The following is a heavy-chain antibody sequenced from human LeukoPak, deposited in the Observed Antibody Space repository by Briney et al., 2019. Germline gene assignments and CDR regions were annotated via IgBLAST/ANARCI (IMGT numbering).Heavy chain of an antibody. CDR1: GFTFSSYA. D-gene: IGHD1-26*01. Sequence: TGGSLRLSCAASGFTFSSYAMSWVRQAPGKGLEWVSAISGSGGSTSYADSVKGRFTISRDNAKNTLYLQMNSLRAEDTAVYYCARVSSLGATRRLYYFDYWGQGTLVTVSS. CDR3: ARVSSLGATRRLYYFDY. J-gene: IGHJ4*02. CDR2: ISGSGGST. V-gene: IGHV3-23*01.